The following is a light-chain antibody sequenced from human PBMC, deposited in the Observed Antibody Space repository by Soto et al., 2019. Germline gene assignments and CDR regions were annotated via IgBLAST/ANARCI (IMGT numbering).Light chain of an antibody. J-gene: IGLJ1*01. Sequence: QSALTQPASVSGSPGQSITISCTGTSSDFGNYNLVSWYQQHPGKAPKLMIYEVSKRPSGVSDRFSGSKSGNTASLTISGLQPEDEADYYCYSYAGSTVLYVFGTGTKVTVL. CDR3: YSYAGSTVLYV. CDR2: EVS. CDR1: SSDFGNYNL. V-gene: IGLV2-23*02.